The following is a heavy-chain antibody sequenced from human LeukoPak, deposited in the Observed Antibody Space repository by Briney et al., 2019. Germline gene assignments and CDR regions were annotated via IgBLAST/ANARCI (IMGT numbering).Heavy chain of an antibody. Sequence: ASQTLSLTCTVSGGSISSGGYYWSWIRQPPGKGLEWIGYIYHSGSTYYNPSLKSRVTISVDRSKNQFSLKLSSVTAADTAVYYCAREDYSSSGIDYWGQGILVTVSS. V-gene: IGHV4-30-2*01. CDR2: IYHSGST. CDR1: GGSISSGGYY. D-gene: IGHD6-6*01. J-gene: IGHJ4*02. CDR3: AREDYSSSGIDY.